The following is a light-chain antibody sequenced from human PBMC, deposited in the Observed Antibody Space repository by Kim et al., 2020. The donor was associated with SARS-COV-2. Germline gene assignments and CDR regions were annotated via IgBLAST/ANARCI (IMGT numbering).Light chain of an antibody. CDR1: QSISTW. J-gene: IGKJ1*01. CDR2: KAS. CDR3: QQYNSYSTWT. Sequence: DIQMTQSPSTLSASVGDRVTITCRASQSISTWLAWYQQKPGRAPKLLIYKASSLESGVPSRFSGSGSGTEFTLTISSLQPDDIATYYCQQYNSYSTWTFGQGTKVDIK. V-gene: IGKV1-5*03.